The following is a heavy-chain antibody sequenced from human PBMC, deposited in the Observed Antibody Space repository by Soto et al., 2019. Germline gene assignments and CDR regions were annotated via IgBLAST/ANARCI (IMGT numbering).Heavy chain of an antibody. D-gene: IGHD3-10*01. Sequence: ASVKVSCKASGYTFTSYDINWVRQATGQGLEWMGWMNPNSGNTGYAQKFQGRVTMTRNTSISTAYMELSSLRSEDTAVYYCARCGQLLWFGELLSNGMEVWGQGTTVTVSS. J-gene: IGHJ6*02. CDR1: GYTFTSYD. V-gene: IGHV1-8*01. CDR2: MNPNSGNT. CDR3: ARCGQLLWFGELLSNGMEV.